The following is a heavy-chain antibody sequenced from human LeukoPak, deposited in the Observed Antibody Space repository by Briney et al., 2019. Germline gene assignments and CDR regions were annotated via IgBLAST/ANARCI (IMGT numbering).Heavy chain of an antibody. CDR3: ARVTCSSTSCQKYYFDY. V-gene: IGHV1-69*05. CDR2: IIPIFGTA. Sequence: SVKVSCKASGGTFSSYAISWVRQAPGHGLEWMGGIIPIFGTANYAQKFQGRVTITTDESTSTAYMELSSLRSEDTAVYYCARVTCSSTSCQKYYFDYWGQGTLVTVSS. D-gene: IGHD2-2*01. J-gene: IGHJ4*02. CDR1: GGTFSSYA.